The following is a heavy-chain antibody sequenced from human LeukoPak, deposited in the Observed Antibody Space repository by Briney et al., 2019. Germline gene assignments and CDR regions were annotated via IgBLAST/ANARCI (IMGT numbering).Heavy chain of an antibody. D-gene: IGHD3-22*01. J-gene: IGHJ4*02. CDR3: AKEGYYDSSGHFDY. V-gene: IGHV3-30*02. CDR2: IRYDGSNK. Sequence: PGGSLRLSCAASGFTFSSYGMHWVRQAPGKGLEWVAFIRYDGSNKYYADSVKGRFTISRDNSKNTLYLQMNSLRAEDTAVYYCAKEGYYDSSGHFDYWGQGTLVTVSS. CDR1: GFTFSSYG.